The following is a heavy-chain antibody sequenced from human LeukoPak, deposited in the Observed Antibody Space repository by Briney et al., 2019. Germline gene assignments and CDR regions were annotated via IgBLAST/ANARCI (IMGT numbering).Heavy chain of an antibody. Sequence: GGSLRLSCAASGFTFSSYWMHWVRQAPGKGLLWVSRINTNGITTTYADSAKGRFTISRDNAKNTLYLQMNSLRAEDTAVYYCARYSGSYSFDYWGQGTLVTVSS. D-gene: IGHD1-26*01. J-gene: IGHJ4*02. CDR3: ARYSGSYSFDY. CDR1: GFTFSSYW. V-gene: IGHV3-74*01. CDR2: INTNGITT.